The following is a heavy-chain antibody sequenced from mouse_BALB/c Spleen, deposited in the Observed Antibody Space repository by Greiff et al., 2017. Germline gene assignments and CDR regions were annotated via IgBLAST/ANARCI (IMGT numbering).Heavy chain of an antibody. V-gene: IGHV3-8*02. CDR3: ARWNDYDIYYAMDY. Sequence: EVQLQQSGPSLVKPSQTLSLTCSVTGDSITSGYWNWIRKFPGNKLEYMGYISYSGSTYYNPSLKSRISITRDTSKNQYYLQLNSVTTEDTATYYCARWNDYDIYYAMDYWGQGTSVTVSS. J-gene: IGHJ4*01. CDR2: ISYSGST. D-gene: IGHD2-4*01. CDR1: GDSITSGY.